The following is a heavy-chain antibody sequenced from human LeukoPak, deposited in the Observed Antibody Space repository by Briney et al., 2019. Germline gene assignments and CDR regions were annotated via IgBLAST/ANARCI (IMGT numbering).Heavy chain of an antibody. CDR3: ARDLEIVITPGDDFDY. CDR1: GFTFSSYW. V-gene: IGHV3-74*01. CDR2: INRDGSHT. Sequence: GGSLRLSCAASGFTFSSYWMHWVRQAPEKGLVWVSRINRDGSHTSYADSVKGRFTISRDSAKNTLYLQMNSLRAEDTAVYYCARDLEIVITPGDDFDYWGQGTLVTVSS. D-gene: IGHD4-23*01. J-gene: IGHJ4*02.